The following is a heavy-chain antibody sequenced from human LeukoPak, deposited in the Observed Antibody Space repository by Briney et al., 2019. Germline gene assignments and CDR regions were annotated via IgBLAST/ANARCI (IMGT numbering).Heavy chain of an antibody. CDR1: GYSFTSYW. CDR3: ARQEYSSGWYQYYFDY. CDR2: IYPGNSDT. Sequence: GESLKISCKGSGYSFTSYWIGWVRQMPGKGLEWMGIIYPGNSDTRYSPTFQGQVTISADKSISTAYLQWSSLKASDTAMYYCARQEYSSGWYQYYFDYWGQGTLVTVSS. J-gene: IGHJ4*02. V-gene: IGHV5-51*01. D-gene: IGHD6-19*01.